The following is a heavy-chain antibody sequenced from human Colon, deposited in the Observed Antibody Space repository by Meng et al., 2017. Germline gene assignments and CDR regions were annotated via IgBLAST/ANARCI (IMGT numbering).Heavy chain of an antibody. CDR3: ARVRIYGLSDY. D-gene: IGHD4-17*01. V-gene: IGHV4-4*02. Sequence: VQLQRVGQGLWSPSGTLSLTCSVLGGSISSINWWSWVRHPPGKGLEWIGEIYHSGSTNYNPSLKSRVTISVDKSKNQFSLKLSSVTAADTAVYYCARVRIYGLSDYWGQGTLVTVSS. CDR1: GGSISSINW. CDR2: IYHSGST. J-gene: IGHJ4*02.